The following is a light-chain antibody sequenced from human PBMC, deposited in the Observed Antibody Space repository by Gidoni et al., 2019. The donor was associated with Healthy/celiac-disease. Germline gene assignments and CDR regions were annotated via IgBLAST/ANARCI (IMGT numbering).Light chain of an antibody. CDR2: AAS. J-gene: IGKJ2*01. Sequence: DIQMTQSPSSLSASVGDRVTLTCRASQSISSYLNWYQQKPGKAPTLLFYAASSLQSGVPSRFSGSGSGTDFTLTSSSLQPEDFATYYCQHSYSTPYTFGQGTKLEIK. V-gene: IGKV1-39*01. CDR3: QHSYSTPYT. CDR1: QSISSY.